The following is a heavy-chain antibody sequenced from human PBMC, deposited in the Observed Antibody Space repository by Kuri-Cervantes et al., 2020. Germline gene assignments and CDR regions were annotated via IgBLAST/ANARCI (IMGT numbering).Heavy chain of an antibody. V-gene: IGHV1-46*01. CDR3: ARVDHYYDSSGWVFDY. CDR2: INPSGGST. Sequence: ASVKVSCKASGYTFTSYYMHWVRQAPGQGLEWMGIINPSGGSTGYAQKFQGRVTMTRDTSTSTVYMELSSLRSEDTAVYHCARVDHYYDSSGWVFDYWGQGTLVTVSS. CDR1: GYTFTSYY. D-gene: IGHD3-22*01. J-gene: IGHJ4*02.